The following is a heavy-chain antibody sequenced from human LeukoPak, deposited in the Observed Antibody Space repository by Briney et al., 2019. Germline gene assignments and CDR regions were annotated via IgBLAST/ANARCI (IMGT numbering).Heavy chain of an antibody. J-gene: IGHJ3*02. CDR1: GDSVSTNSGA. CDR3: ARCEGMVRGVIIDAFDI. CDR2: TYYKSKWYN. D-gene: IGHD3-10*01. V-gene: IGHV6-1*01. Sequence: PSQTLSLTCVISGDSVSTNSGAWNWIRQSPSRGLEWLGRTYYKSKWYNDYAVSVKSRITINPDTSKNQFSLQMNSVTPEDTAMYYCARCEGMVRGVIIDAFDIWGQGTMVTVSS.